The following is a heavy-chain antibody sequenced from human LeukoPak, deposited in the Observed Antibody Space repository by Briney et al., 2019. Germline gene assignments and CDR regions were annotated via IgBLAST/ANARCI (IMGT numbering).Heavy chain of an antibody. Sequence: PSETLSLTCAVYGGSFSGYYWSWIRQPPGKGLEWIGEINHSGSTNYNPSLKSRVTISVDTSKNQFSLKLSSVTAADTAVYYCARRPGYCSSSSCRRAGAGYYYYGMDVWGQGTTVTVSS. CDR1: GGSFSGYY. D-gene: IGHD2-2*01. CDR2: INHSGST. V-gene: IGHV4-34*01. J-gene: IGHJ6*02. CDR3: ARRPGYCSSSSCRRAGAGYYYYGMDV.